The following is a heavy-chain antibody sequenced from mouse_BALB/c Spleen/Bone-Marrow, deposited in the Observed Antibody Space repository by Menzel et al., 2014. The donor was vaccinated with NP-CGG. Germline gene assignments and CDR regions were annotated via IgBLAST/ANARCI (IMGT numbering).Heavy chain of an antibody. Sequence: VQLQQSGAELMKPGASVKISCKATGYTFSNYWIEWIKQRPGHGLEWIGEILPGSGSSNYNEKLKGKATFTADTSSKSAYMQLSSLTSEDSAVYYCTRTADGYYYAMDYWGQGTSVTVSS. D-gene: IGHD2-3*01. CDR3: TRTADGYYYAMDY. J-gene: IGHJ4*01. V-gene: IGHV1-9*01. CDR2: ILPGSGSS. CDR1: GYTFSNYW.